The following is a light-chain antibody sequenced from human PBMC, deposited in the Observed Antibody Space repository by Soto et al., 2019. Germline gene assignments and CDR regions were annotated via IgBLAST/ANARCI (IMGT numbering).Light chain of an antibody. CDR3: QQRSS. CDR1: QSVSSY. J-gene: IGKJ5*01. V-gene: IGKV3-11*01. CDR2: DVS. Sequence: EIVMTQSPATLYVSPGQSATLSCRASQSVSSYLAWYQQKPGQAPRLLIYDVSNRATGIPGRFSGSGSGTDFTLTISGLEPGDFAVSYCQQRSSFGPGTRLEIK.